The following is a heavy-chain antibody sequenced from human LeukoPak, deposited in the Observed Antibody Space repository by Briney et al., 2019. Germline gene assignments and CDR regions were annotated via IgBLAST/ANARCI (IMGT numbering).Heavy chain of an antibody. CDR1: GFTFRTSW. Sequence: GGSLRLSCEVSGFTFRTSWMHWVRHAPGGGLVWVSRMNSDGTTINYADSVKGRFTTSRDNAKNTLYLQMNSLRAEDTAVYYCARGGNYYPDYWGQGTLATVSS. V-gene: IGHV3-74*01. CDR2: MNSDGTTI. CDR3: ARGGNYYPDY. D-gene: IGHD2/OR15-2a*01. J-gene: IGHJ4*02.